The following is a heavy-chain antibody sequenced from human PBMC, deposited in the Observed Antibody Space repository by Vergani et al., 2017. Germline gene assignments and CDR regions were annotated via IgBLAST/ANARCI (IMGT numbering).Heavy chain of an antibody. CDR1: GFTFSSYG. V-gene: IGHV3-33*01. D-gene: IGHD2-21*01. Sequence: QVQLVESGGGVVQPGRSLRLSCAASGFTFSSYGMHWVRQAPGKGLEWVAVIWYDGSKKYYADSVKGRFTISRDNSENTLYLQMNSLRAEDTAVYYCARDMGGGEDIWGQGTMVTVSS. CDR3: ARDMGGGEDI. J-gene: IGHJ3*02. CDR2: IWYDGSKK.